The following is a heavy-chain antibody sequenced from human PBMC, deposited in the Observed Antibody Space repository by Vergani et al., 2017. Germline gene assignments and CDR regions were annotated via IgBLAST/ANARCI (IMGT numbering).Heavy chain of an antibody. J-gene: IGHJ3*02. CDR3: ARGNPYVDFDI. Sequence: QVQLQESGPGLVKPSETLSLTCTVSSGSISSYYWSWIRQPPGKGLEWIGYIHYSGSTKYNPSLKSRVTTSVDTSKNQFSLNLNSVSAADTAIYFCARGNPYVDFDIWGQGTMITVSS. D-gene: IGHD3-16*01. V-gene: IGHV4-59*12. CDR1: SGSISSYY. CDR2: IHYSGST.